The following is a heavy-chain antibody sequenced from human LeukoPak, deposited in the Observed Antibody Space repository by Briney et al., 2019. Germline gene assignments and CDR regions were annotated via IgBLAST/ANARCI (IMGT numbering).Heavy chain of an antibody. CDR2: IKGDGSVT. CDR1: GFTFSNFW. Sequence: GGSLRLSCAASGFTFSNFWMHWVRQAPGKGLVWVSRIKGDGSVTTYADSVKGRFTISRDNAKNSLYLQMNSLRAEDTAVYYCARVTGTTAGDHWGQGTLVSVSS. D-gene: IGHD1-1*01. V-gene: IGHV3-74*01. J-gene: IGHJ5*02. CDR3: ARVTGTTAGDH.